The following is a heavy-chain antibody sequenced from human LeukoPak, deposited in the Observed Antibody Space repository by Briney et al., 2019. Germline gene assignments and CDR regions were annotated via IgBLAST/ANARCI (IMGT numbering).Heavy chain of an antibody. CDR1: GYTFTDYH. V-gene: IGHV1-2*02. CDR3: ARRCTDSSEGFDY. D-gene: IGHD6-6*01. Sequence: ASVKVSCKASGYTFTDYHMHCVRQAPGQRLEWMGWINPNSGGTNYAGKFQGRVTVTSDTSISTAYMELSGLRSDDTAVYYCARRCTDSSEGFDYWGQGTLVTVSS. J-gene: IGHJ4*02. CDR2: INPNSGGT.